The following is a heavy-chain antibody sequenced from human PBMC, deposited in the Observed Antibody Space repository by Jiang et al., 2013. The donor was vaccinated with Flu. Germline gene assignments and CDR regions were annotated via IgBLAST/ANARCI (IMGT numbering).Heavy chain of an antibody. CDR2: VIPIYGTA. CDR1: GDTFSNSV. V-gene: IGHV1-69*01. Sequence: QSGAEVKKPGSSVKVSCKASGDTFSNSVIAWVRQAPGQGLEWMGGVIPIYGTANYAEKLQGRVTITADASTNTGYMELRSLRSEDTAVYYCARGNNYGMGYYYYAMDIWGNGTTVTVSS. J-gene: IGHJ6*04. D-gene: IGHD5-18*01. CDR3: ARGNNYGMGYYYYAMDI.